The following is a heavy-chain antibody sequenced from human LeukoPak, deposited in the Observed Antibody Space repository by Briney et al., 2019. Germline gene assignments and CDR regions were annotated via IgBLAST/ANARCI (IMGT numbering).Heavy chain of an antibody. D-gene: IGHD6-13*01. Sequence: GGSLRLSCAASGFTFSSSWMHWVRQAPGKGLVWVSRINSDGRITNYADSVKGRFTISRDNSKNTLYLQMNSLRAEDTAVYYCAAERETYSSSWYYYWGQGTLVTVSS. CDR2: INSDGRIT. CDR1: GFTFSSSW. CDR3: AAERETYSSSWYYY. V-gene: IGHV3-74*01. J-gene: IGHJ4*02.